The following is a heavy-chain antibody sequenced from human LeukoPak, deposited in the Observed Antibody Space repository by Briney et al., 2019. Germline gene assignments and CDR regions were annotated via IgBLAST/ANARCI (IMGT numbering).Heavy chain of an antibody. V-gene: IGHV3-48*04. Sequence: GGSLRLSCAASGFTFDSYSFNWVRQAPGKGLEWVSYISSSSSTIYYADSVKGRFTISRDNAKNSLYLQMNSLRAEDTAVYYCAREYGMDVWGQGTTVTVSS. J-gene: IGHJ6*02. CDR2: ISSSSSTI. CDR1: GFTFDSYS. CDR3: AREYGMDV.